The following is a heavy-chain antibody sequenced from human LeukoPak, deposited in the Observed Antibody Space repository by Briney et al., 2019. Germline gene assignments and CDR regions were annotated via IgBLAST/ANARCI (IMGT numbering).Heavy chain of an antibody. CDR1: GFTFSSYG. V-gene: IGHV3-30*18. CDR3: AKGIDYYDIISSFDY. J-gene: IGHJ4*02. D-gene: IGHD3-22*01. Sequence: GGSLRLSCAASGFTFSSYGMHWVRQAPGKGLEWMAVISYDGSNKYYADSVKGRFTISRDNSKNTLYLQMNSLRAEDTAVYYCAKGIDYYDIISSFDYWGQGTLVTVSS. CDR2: ISYDGSNK.